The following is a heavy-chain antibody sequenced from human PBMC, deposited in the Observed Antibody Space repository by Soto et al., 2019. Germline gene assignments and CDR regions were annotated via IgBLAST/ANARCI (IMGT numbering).Heavy chain of an antibody. CDR3: ARRVNYDILTGLYYYYGMDV. Sequence: SETLSLTCTVSGGSISSGGYYWSWIRQHPGKGLEWIGYIYYSGSTYYNPSLKSRVTISVDTSKNQFSLKLSSVTAADTAVYYCARRVNYDILTGLYYYYGMDVWGQGTTVTVSS. D-gene: IGHD3-9*01. CDR2: IYYSGST. V-gene: IGHV4-31*03. J-gene: IGHJ6*02. CDR1: GGSISSGGYY.